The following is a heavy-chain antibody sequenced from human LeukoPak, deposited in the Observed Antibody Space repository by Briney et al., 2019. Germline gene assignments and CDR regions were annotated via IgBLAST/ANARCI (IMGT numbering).Heavy chain of an antibody. J-gene: IGHJ5*02. V-gene: IGHV4-39*07. D-gene: IGHD2-15*01. CDR2: IYYSGST. CDR1: GGSISSSSYY. CDR3: ARNYVKDTAVVVADTNNCFDP. Sequence: SETLSLTCTVSGGSISSSSYYWGWIRQPPGKGLEWIGSIYYSGSTYYNPSLKSRVTISVDTSKNQFSLKLSFVTAADTAVYYCARNYVKDTAVVVADTNNCFDPWGQGTLVTVSS.